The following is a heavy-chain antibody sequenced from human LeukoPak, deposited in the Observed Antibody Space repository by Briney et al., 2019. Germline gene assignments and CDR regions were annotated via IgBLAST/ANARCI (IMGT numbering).Heavy chain of an antibody. D-gene: IGHD2-15*01. J-gene: IGHJ5*02. V-gene: IGHV1-18*01. Sequence: ASVKVSCKASGYTFTSYGISWVRQAPGQGLEWMGWISAYNGNTNYAQKLQGRVTMTRNTSISTAYMELSSLRSEDTAVYYCARGGEDIVVVVAAGGNWFDPWGQGALVTVSS. CDR1: GYTFTSYG. CDR2: ISAYNGNT. CDR3: ARGGEDIVVVVAAGGNWFDP.